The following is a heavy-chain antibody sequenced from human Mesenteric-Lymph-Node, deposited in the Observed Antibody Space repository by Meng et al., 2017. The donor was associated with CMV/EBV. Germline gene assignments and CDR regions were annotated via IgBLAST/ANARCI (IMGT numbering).Heavy chain of an antibody. J-gene: IGHJ5*02. Sequence: GESLKISCAASGFTFSDYAMSWVRQGPGRGLEWVSAISGTGGGTYYASSVKGRFTISRDNSKNTLYLQMNSLRAEDTAVYYCASMIVVVPAASKTNWFDPWGQGTLVTVSS. D-gene: IGHD2-2*01. CDR3: ASMIVVVPAASKTNWFDP. CDR2: ISGTGGGT. CDR1: GFTFSDYA. V-gene: IGHV3-23*01.